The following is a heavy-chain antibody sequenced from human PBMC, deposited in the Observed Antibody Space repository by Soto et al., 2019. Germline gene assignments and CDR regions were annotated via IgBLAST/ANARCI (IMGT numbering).Heavy chain of an antibody. J-gene: IGHJ4*02. D-gene: IGHD3-9*01. CDR3: ARLLLKDDWAFDY. CDR1: GGSISSSSYY. V-gene: IGHV4-39*01. CDR2: IYYSGST. Sequence: SETLSLTCTVSGGSISSSSYYWGWIRQPPGEGLEWIGSIYYSGSTYYNPSLKSRVTISVDTSKNQFSLKLSSVTAADTAVYYCARLLLKDDWAFDYWGQGTLVTVSS.